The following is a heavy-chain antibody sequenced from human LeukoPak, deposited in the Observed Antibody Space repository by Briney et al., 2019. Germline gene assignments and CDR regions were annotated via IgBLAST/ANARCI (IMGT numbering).Heavy chain of an antibody. CDR3: ARGEMVSFDY. CDR2: INPNSGDT. V-gene: IGHV1-2*02. J-gene: IGHJ4*02. D-gene: IGHD5-24*01. Sequence: ASVKVSCKTSGYTFTGYYLYWVRQAPGQGLEWMGWINPNSGDTLYAQKFQGRVTMTRDTSINTAYMELSSLRSEDTAVYYCARGEMVSFDYWGQGTLVTVSS. CDR1: GYTFTGYY.